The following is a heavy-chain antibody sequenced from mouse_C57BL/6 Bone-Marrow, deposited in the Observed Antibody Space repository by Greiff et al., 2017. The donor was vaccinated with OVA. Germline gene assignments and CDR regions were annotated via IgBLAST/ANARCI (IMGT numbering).Heavy chain of an antibody. J-gene: IGHJ4*01. CDR2: ISSGSSTI. V-gene: IGHV5-17*01. Sequence: EVKLVESGGGLVKPGGSLKLSCAASGFTFSDYGMHWVRQAPEKGLEWVAYISSGSSTIYYADTVKGRFTISRDNAKNTLFLQMTSLRSEDTAMYYCARPWTAQAIYPYYYAMDYWGQGTSVTVSS. D-gene: IGHD3-2*02. CDR1: GFTFSDYG. CDR3: ARPWTAQAIYPYYYAMDY.